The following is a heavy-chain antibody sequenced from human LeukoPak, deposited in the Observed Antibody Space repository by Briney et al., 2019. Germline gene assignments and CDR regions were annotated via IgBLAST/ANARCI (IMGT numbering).Heavy chain of an antibody. CDR1: GFTFSSYS. V-gene: IGHV3-21*01. CDR3: ARDHGYSGYPIDFDY. D-gene: IGHD5-12*01. J-gene: IGHJ4*02. CDR2: ISSSSSYI. Sequence: PGGSLRLSCAASGFTFSSYSMNWVRQAPGKGLEWVSSISSSSSYIYYADSVKGRLTISRDNAKNSLYLQMNSLRAEDTAVYYCARDHGYSGYPIDFDYWGQGTLVTVSS.